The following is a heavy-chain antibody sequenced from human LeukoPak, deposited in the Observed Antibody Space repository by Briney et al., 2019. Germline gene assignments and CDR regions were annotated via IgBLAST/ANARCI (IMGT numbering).Heavy chain of an antibody. CDR3: AKAPIQYSSLAFFDY. V-gene: IGHV3-30*02. Sequence: GGSLRLSCAASGFTFSSYGMHWVRQALGKGLQWVAFIRYDGNNKYYADSAKGRFTISRDNSKNTLYLQVNSLRAEDTAVYYCAKAPIQYSSLAFFDYWGQGTLVTVSS. CDR2: IRYDGNNK. J-gene: IGHJ4*02. CDR1: GFTFSSYG. D-gene: IGHD6-6*01.